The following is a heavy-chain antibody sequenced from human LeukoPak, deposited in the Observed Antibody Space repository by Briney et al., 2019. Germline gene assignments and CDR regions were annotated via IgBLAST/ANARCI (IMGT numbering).Heavy chain of an antibody. CDR2: INHSGST. V-gene: IGHV4-34*01. CDR3: ARGSIVVVPAAKGGVWTGGFPGLDY. Sequence: PSETLSLTCAVYGGSFSGYYWSWIRQPRGKGLEWIGEINHSGSTNYNPSLKSRVTISVDTSKNQFSLKLSSVTAADTAVYYCARGSIVVVPAAKGGVWTGGFPGLDYWGQGTLVTVSS. J-gene: IGHJ4*02. CDR1: GGSFSGYY. D-gene: IGHD2-2*01.